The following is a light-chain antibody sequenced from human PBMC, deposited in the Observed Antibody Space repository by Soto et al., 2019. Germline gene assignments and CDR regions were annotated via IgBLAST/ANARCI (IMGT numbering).Light chain of an antibody. CDR2: SAS. Sequence: DIQMTQSPSSLSASVGDRVTITCRASRRITTFLNWYQQRPGQVPKLLIYSASKLHTGVPSRFSGSGSWADFTLTISNVQLEDFATYYCQQSYSTPLTFGGGTTVDI. CDR3: QQSYSTPLT. J-gene: IGKJ4*01. CDR1: RRITTF. V-gene: IGKV1-39*01.